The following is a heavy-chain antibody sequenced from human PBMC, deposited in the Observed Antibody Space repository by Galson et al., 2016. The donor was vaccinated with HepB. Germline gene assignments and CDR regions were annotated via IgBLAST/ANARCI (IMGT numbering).Heavy chain of an antibody. J-gene: IGHJ4*02. Sequence: TLSLTCAVSRASVTSGGYYWTWFRQHPVKGLEWIGYNYNGGTSYYAPSLRSRVTISVDTSKNEFSLSLNSVTAADTGVYYCATKAGYTTGWGFWGQGTLVTVPS. D-gene: IGHD6-19*01. CDR1: RASVTSGGYY. V-gene: IGHV4-31*11. CDR3: ATKAGYTTGWGF. CDR2: NYNGGTS.